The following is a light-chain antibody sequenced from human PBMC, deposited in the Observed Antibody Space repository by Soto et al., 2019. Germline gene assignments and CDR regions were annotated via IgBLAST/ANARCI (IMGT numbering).Light chain of an antibody. CDR2: RNN. J-gene: IGLJ7*01. Sequence: QSVLTQPPSASGTPGQRVTISCSGSSSNIGSNYVYWYQQLPGTAPKLLIYRNNQRPSGVPDRCSGSKSGTAASLSISGLRSEDEAYYDCAAWDDSLSGYAVFGGGTQLTVL. CDR3: AAWDDSLSGYAV. V-gene: IGLV1-47*01. CDR1: SSNIGSNY.